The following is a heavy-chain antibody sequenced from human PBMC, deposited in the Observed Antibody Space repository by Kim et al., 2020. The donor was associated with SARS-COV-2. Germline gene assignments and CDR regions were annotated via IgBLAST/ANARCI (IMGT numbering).Heavy chain of an antibody. Sequence: YTPPLKRRVTISVDTSKNQFSLKLSSVTAADTAVYYCAVLLLWNLGGFDYWGQGTLVTVSS. V-gene: IGHV4-31*02. J-gene: IGHJ4*02. CDR3: AVLLLWNLGGFDY. D-gene: IGHD3-10*01.